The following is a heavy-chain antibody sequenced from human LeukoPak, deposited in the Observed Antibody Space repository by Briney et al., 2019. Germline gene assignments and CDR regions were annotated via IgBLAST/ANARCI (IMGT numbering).Heavy chain of an antibody. D-gene: IGHD2-15*01. Sequence: GGSLRLSCAASGFTFSSTWMTWVRHGPGKGLEWVSRITSDGSSTIYADSVKGRFTISRDNSKNTLYLQMNSLRAEDTAVYYCASGYCSGGSCYPVYFDYWGQGTLVTVSS. V-gene: IGHV3-74*01. CDR2: ITSDGSST. CDR1: GFTFSSTW. CDR3: ASGYCSGGSCYPVYFDY. J-gene: IGHJ4*02.